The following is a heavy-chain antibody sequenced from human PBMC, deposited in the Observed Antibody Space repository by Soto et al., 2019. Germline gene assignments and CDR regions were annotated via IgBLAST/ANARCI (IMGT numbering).Heavy chain of an antibody. D-gene: IGHD3-22*01. J-gene: IGHJ4*02. CDR3: ARDLGYYESSGYFDF. V-gene: IGHV3-11*01. CDR2: ISSSGSII. Sequence: GGSLGLSCAASGFTFSDYYMSWIRQAPGKGLEWVSYISSSGSIIYYADSVKGRLTISRDNAKNSLYLQMNSLRAEDTAVYYCARDLGYYESSGYFDFWGQGTLVTVSS. CDR1: GFTFSDYY.